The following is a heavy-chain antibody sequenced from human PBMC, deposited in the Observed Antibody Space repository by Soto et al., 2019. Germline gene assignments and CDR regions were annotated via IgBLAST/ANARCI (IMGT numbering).Heavy chain of an antibody. CDR3: ATSLAYTLEF. Sequence: EVQLVESGGGLVQPGGSLRLSCAASGFTFNSYWMTWVRQAPGKGLEWVALLSPDASENTYVDPVKGRFTISGDNVRKSLYLQMNSLRVEDTAVYYCATSLAYTLEFSGQGTAVTVSS. D-gene: IGHD2-21*01. CDR2: LSPDASEN. V-gene: IGHV3-7*01. CDR1: GFTFNSYW. J-gene: IGHJ3*01.